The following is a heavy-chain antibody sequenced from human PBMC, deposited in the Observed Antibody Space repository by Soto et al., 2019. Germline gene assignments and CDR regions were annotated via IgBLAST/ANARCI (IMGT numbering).Heavy chain of an antibody. CDR1: GFTFSSYA. D-gene: IGHD4-4*01. V-gene: IGHV3-21*01. Sequence: GGSLRLSCAASGFTFSSYAMIWVRQAPGKGLEWVSSISGSGNYTHYADFLRGRFTISRDNAKTSLYLQMNSLRAEDTAVYYCAREGINNYNEYYFDSWGQGTVVTVYS. CDR2: ISGSGNYT. CDR3: AREGINNYNEYYFDS. J-gene: IGHJ4*02.